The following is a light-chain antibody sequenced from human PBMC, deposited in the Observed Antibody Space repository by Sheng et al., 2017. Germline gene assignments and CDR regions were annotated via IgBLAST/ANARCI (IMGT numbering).Light chain of an antibody. CDR1: SSDVGGYNY. J-gene: IGLJ2*01. V-gene: IGLV2-8*01. Sequence: QSALTQPPSASGSPGQSVTISCTGTSSDVGGYNYVCWYQQHPGKAPKLMIYEVNKRPSGVPDRFSGSKSANTASLTVAGLQAEDEAHYYCSSFAGTSNLRIFGGGTKLTVL. CDR2: EVN. CDR3: SSFAGTSNLRI.